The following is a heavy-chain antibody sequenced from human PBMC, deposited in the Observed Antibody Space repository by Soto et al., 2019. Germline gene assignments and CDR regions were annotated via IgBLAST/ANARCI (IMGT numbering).Heavy chain of an antibody. V-gene: IGHV3-30*18. D-gene: IGHD5-18*01. CDR2: ISYDGTKK. CDR1: GFTVSDYG. J-gene: IGHJ6*02. Sequence: PGESLKISCAASGFTVSDYGMHWVRQAPGKGLEWVAVISYDGTKKYYADSVKGRLTISRDNSKNTVYLQMNSLRADDTAVYYCAKTRGYRYDYGLCVWGQGTTVTVSS. CDR3: AKTRGYRYDYGLCV.